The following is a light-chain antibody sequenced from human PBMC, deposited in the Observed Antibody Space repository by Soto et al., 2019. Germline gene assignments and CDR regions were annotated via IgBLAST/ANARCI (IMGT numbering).Light chain of an antibody. CDR1: QGVTTN. Sequence: EIVVTQSPATLSVSPGGGATLSCRAGQGVTTNFAWYQQKSGQSPRLLIYDVSTRATGVPARFSGTGSETDFTLTISGLQSDDSAVYFCQQYNNWPFSFGQGTRLEIK. J-gene: IGKJ5*01. CDR3: QQYNNWPFS. V-gene: IGKV3-15*01. CDR2: DVS.